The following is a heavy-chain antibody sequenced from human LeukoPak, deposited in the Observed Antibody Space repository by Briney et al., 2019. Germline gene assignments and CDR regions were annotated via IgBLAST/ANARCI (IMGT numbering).Heavy chain of an antibody. CDR1: GGSISSSSYY. CDR2: IYYSGST. CDR3: ARRQYYYDSSGYSGY. V-gene: IGHV4-39*01. J-gene: IGHJ4*02. D-gene: IGHD3-22*01. Sequence: PSETLSLTCTVSGGSISSSSYYWGWIRQPPGKGLEWIGSIYYSGSTYYNPSLKSRVTISVDTSKNQFSLKLSSVTAADTAVYYCARRQYYYDSSGYSGYWGQGTLVTVSS.